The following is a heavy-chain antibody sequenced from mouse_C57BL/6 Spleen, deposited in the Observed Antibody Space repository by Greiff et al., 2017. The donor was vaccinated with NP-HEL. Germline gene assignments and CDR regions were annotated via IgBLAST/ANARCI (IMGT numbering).Heavy chain of an antibody. V-gene: IGHV1-76*01. CDR1: VYTFTDYY. Sequence: QVQLKQSGAELVRPGASVKLSCKASVYTFTDYYINWVKQRPGQGLEWIARIYPGSGNTYYNEKFKGKATLTAEKSSSTAYMQLSSLTSEDSAVYFCARRGAAQEYYAMDYWGQGTSVTVSS. D-gene: IGHD3-2*02. J-gene: IGHJ4*01. CDR3: ARRGAAQEYYAMDY. CDR2: IYPGSGNT.